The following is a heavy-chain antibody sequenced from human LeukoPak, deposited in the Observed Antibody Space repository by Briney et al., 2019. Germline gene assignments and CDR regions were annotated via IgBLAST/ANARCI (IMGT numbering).Heavy chain of an antibody. CDR3: ARDGRYYDSSGNTSPYYYYGMDV. CDR1: GYTFTSYG. D-gene: IGHD3-22*01. V-gene: IGHV1-3*01. J-gene: IGHJ6*02. CDR2: INAGNGNT. Sequence: ASVKVSCKASGYTFTSYGISWVRQAPGQGLEWMGWINAGNGNTKYSQKFQGRVTITRDTSASTAYMELSSLRSEDTAVYYCARDGRYYDSSGNTSPYYYYGMDVWGQGTTVAVSS.